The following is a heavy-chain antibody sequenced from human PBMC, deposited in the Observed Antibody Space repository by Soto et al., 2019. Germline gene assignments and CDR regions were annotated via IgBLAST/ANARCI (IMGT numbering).Heavy chain of an antibody. CDR2: SNNEETTI. V-gene: IGHV3-74*03. Sequence: GGTLRLSCTASGFSFSTYWMHWVRQAPGKGLEWISRSNNEETTITYAYSVRGRFTIFRAYAKHMLYPQMYSLTVDAAAVYFGTRDTFGARDYWGQGTLVTVSS. D-gene: IGHD2-15*01. CDR1: GFSFSTYW. CDR3: TRDTFGARDY. J-gene: IGHJ4*01.